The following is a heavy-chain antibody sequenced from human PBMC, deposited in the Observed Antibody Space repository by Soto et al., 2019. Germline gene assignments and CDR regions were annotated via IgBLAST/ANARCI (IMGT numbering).Heavy chain of an antibody. J-gene: IGHJ6*02. CDR3: ARQYGSGSLHIFYYYYGMDV. CDR2: IDPSDSYT. V-gene: IGHV5-10-1*01. D-gene: IGHD3-10*01. CDR1: GYSFTSYW. Sequence: GESLKISCKGSGYSFTSYWISWVRQMPWKGLEWMGRIDPSDSYTNYSPSFQGHVTISADKSISTAYLQWSSLKASDTAMYYCARQYGSGSLHIFYYYYGMDVWGQGTTVTVSS.